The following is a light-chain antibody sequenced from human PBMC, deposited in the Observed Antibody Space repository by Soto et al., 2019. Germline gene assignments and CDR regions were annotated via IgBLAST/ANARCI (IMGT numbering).Light chain of an antibody. Sequence: QSALTQPASVYGSPGQSITISCSGISPDFGVSWYQHFPGKAPKLLIFEVSNRPSGVSTRFSGSKSGNMAFLTISGLQSEDEGLYHCSSYSSTTTLFGGGTKLTVL. CDR1: SPDFG. CDR3: SSYSSTTTL. V-gene: IGLV2-14*01. J-gene: IGLJ2*01. CDR2: EVS.